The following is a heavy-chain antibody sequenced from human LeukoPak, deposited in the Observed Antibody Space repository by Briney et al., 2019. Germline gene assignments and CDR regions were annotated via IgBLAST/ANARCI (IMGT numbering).Heavy chain of an antibody. D-gene: IGHD3-10*01. V-gene: IGHV1-46*01. J-gene: IGHJ4*02. CDR2: INPSGGST. CDR3: ARDGLRGSGSYDD. Sequence: GASVKVSCKASGYTFTSYDINWVRQAPGQGLEWMGIINPSGGSTSYAQKFQGRVTMTTDTSTSTAYMELRSLRSDDTAVYYCARDGLRGSGSYDDWGQGTLVTVSS. CDR1: GYTFTSYD.